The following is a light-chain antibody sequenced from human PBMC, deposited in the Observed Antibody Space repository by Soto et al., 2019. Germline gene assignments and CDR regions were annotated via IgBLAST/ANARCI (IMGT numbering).Light chain of an antibody. Sequence: EIVMTQSPATLSVSPGERATLSCRASQSVSSKLAWYQQKPGQAPRLLIYGASTRATGIPARFSGSGSGTEFTLTISSLQSEDFAVYYCHQYDNLPLTFGGGAKVEIK. CDR1: QSVSSK. J-gene: IGKJ4*01. CDR2: GAS. CDR3: HQYDNLPLT. V-gene: IGKV3-15*01.